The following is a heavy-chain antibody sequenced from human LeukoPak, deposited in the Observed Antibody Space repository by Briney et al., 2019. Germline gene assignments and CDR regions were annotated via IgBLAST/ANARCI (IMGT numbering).Heavy chain of an antibody. CDR3: ARERGTVAASSDN. J-gene: IGHJ4*02. D-gene: IGHD2-15*01. V-gene: IGHV3-21*01. CDR1: GFTFSSYS. Sequence: GGALRLSCAASGFTFSSYSMNWVRQAPGKGLEWGSSISSSSSYIYYADSVKGRFTISGDNAKNSLYLQMNSLRAEDTAVYYCARERGTVAASSDNWGQGTLVTVSS. CDR2: ISSSSSYI.